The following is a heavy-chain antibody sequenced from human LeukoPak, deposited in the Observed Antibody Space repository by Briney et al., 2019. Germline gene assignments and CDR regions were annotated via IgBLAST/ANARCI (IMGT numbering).Heavy chain of an antibody. D-gene: IGHD3-22*01. CDR1: GFTFSSYS. Sequence: GGSLRLSCAASGFTFSSYSMNWVRQAPGKGLEWVSSISSSSSYIYYADSVKGRFTISRDNAKNSLYLQMNSLRAEDTAVYYCARDGYYYDSSGSVDYWGQGTLVTVSS. J-gene: IGHJ4*02. CDR2: ISSSSSYI. CDR3: ARDGYYYDSSGSVDY. V-gene: IGHV3-21*01.